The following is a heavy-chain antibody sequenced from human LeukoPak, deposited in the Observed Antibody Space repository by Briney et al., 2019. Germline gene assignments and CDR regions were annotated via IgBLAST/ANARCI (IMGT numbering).Heavy chain of an antibody. V-gene: IGHV3-23*01. CDR3: AKDQGGTMIVVVTKNYFDY. CDR2: ISGSGGST. Sequence: AGGSLRLSCAASGFTFSSYAMSWVRQAPGKGLEWVSAISGSGGSTYYADSVKGRFTISRDNSKNTLYLQMNSLRAEDTAVYYCAKDQGGTMIVVVTKNYFDYWGQGTLVTVSS. D-gene: IGHD3-22*01. CDR1: GFTFSSYA. J-gene: IGHJ4*02.